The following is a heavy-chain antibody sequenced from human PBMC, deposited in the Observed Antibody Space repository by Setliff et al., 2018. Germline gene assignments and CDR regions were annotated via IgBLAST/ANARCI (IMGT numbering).Heavy chain of an antibody. V-gene: IGHV1-69*13. CDR1: GGTFSSYA. D-gene: IGHD3-3*01. CDR3: ARELPRTIFGVVIDY. J-gene: IGHJ4*02. CDR2: IIPIFGTA. Sequence: SVKVSCKASGGTFSSYAISWVRQAPGQGLEWMGGIIPIFGTAKYAQKFQGRVTITADQSTSTAYMELSSLRSEDTAVYYCARELPRTIFGVVIDYWGQGPLVTVSS.